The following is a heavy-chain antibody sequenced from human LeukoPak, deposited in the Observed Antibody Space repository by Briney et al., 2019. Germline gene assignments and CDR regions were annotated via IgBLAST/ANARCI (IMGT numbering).Heavy chain of an antibody. V-gene: IGHV4-59*08. D-gene: IGHD6-6*01. Sequence: PETLSLTCTVSGGSISSYYWSWIRQPPGKGLEWIGYIYYSGSTNYNPSLKSRVTISVDTSKNQFSLKLSSVTAADTAVYYCARAVPEYSSSGYYGMDVWGQGTTVTVSS. CDR2: IYYSGST. CDR3: ARAVPEYSSSGYYGMDV. J-gene: IGHJ6*02. CDR1: GGSISSYY.